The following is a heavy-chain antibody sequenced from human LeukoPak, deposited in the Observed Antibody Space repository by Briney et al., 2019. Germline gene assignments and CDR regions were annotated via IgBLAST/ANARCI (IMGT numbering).Heavy chain of an antibody. J-gene: IGHJ3*02. Sequence: NASETLSLTCTVSGGSISSSSYYWGWIRQPPGKGLEWIGSIYYSGSTYYNPSLKSRVTISVDTSKNQFSLKLSSVTAADTAVYYCARPKTIVGATSAFDIWGQGTMVTVSS. CDR1: GGSISSSSYY. V-gene: IGHV4-39*01. CDR2: IYYSGST. D-gene: IGHD1-26*01. CDR3: ARPKTIVGATSAFDI.